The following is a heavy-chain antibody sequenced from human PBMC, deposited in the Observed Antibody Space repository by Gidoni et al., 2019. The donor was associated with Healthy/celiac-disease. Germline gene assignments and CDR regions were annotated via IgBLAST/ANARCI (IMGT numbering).Heavy chain of an antibody. CDR3: ARGRGIVVVPAAIVWFDP. CDR1: GGSISRGGYY. V-gene: IGHV4-31*03. Sequence: QVQLQESGPGLVKPSQTLSLTCTVSGGSISRGGYYWSWIRQHPGKGLEWIGYIYYSGSTYYNPSLKSRVTISVDTSKNQFSLKLSSVTAADTAVYYCARGRGIVVVPAAIVWFDPWGQGTLVTVSS. D-gene: IGHD2-2*01. J-gene: IGHJ5*02. CDR2: IYYSGST.